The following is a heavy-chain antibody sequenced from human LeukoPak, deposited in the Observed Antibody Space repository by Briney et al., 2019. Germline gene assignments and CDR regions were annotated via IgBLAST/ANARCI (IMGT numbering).Heavy chain of an antibody. CDR1: GDSVSSDSAA. Sequence: SQTLSLTCAISGDSVSSDSAAWNWIRQSPSRGLEWLGRTYYRSQWFIDYAVSVKTRITIKSDTSRNQFSLELNSVTPEDTGVYYCARGSGYYDTGNFSFVDNRGQGTLVTVSS. V-gene: IGHV6-1*01. J-gene: IGHJ4*02. D-gene: IGHD3-22*01. CDR3: ARGSGYYDTGNFSFVDN. CDR2: TYYRSQWFI.